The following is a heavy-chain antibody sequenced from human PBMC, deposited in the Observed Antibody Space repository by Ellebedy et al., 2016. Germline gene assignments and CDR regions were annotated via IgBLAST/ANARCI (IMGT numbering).Heavy chain of an antibody. J-gene: IGHJ4*02. Sequence: ASVKVSCXASGYTFTSYGISWVRQAPGQGLEWMGWISAYNGNTNYAQKLQGRVTMTTDTSTSTAYMELSRLRSDDTAVYYCARVPDGSSGWYWVLLDYWGQGTLVTVSS. CDR2: ISAYNGNT. CDR1: GYTFTSYG. D-gene: IGHD6-19*01. V-gene: IGHV1-18*01. CDR3: ARVPDGSSGWYWVLLDY.